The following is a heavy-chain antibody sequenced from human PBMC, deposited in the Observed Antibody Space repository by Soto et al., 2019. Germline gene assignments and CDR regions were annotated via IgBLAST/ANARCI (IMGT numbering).Heavy chain of an antibody. Sequence: QVQLQESGPGLVKPSQTLSLTCTVSGGSISSGDYYWSWIRQPPGKGLEWIGSIYYSGSTYYNPSLKSRVTIAVDTSKNQFSLKLNSLTAEDTAVYYCASRHSSPYFDYWGQGTLVTVSS. CDR2: IYYSGST. D-gene: IGHD6-13*01. CDR1: GGSISSGDYY. V-gene: IGHV4-30-4*01. CDR3: ASRHSSPYFDY. J-gene: IGHJ4*02.